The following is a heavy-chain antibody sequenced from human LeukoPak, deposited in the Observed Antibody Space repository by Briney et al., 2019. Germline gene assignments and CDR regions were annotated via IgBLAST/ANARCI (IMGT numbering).Heavy chain of an antibody. V-gene: IGHV4-39*07. J-gene: IGHJ6*03. Sequence: KPSETLSLTCTVSGGSISSSSYYWGWIRQPPGKGLEWIGSIYYSGSTYYNPSLKSRVTISVDTSKNQFSLKLSSVTAADTAVYYCARAHRYYYYMDVWGKGTTVTVSS. CDR1: GGSISSSSYY. CDR3: ARAHRYYYYMDV. CDR2: IYYSGST.